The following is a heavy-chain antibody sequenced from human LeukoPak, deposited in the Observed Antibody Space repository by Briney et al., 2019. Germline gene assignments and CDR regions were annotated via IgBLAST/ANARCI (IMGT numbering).Heavy chain of an antibody. Sequence: SETLSLTCAVYGESLNSYYWSWIRQPPGKGLEWIGEIYESGSTDYNPSLKSRVTISMVPSKQQFSLSLTSVTAADTAVYYCARVAWATRLGSWGLGTPVIVSS. D-gene: IGHD2-15*01. CDR3: ARVAWATRLGS. CDR2: IYESGST. J-gene: IGHJ4*02. CDR1: GESLNSYY. V-gene: IGHV4-34*01.